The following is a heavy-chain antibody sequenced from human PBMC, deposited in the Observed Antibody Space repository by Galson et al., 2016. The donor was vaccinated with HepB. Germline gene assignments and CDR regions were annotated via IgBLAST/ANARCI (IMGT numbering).Heavy chain of an antibody. J-gene: IGHJ4*02. CDR3: AKGGRIYCSSPSCHDHFHY. V-gene: IGHV3-30*18. Sequence: SLRLSCAASGFTFSTYGMHWVRQAPGKGLEWVALISYDGKSESYADSVKGRVTISSDNSKNTLYLQMHSLRAEDTAVYYCAKGGRIYCSSPSCHDHFHYLGQGTLVTVSS. D-gene: IGHD2-2*01. CDR2: ISYDGKSE. CDR1: GFTFSTYG.